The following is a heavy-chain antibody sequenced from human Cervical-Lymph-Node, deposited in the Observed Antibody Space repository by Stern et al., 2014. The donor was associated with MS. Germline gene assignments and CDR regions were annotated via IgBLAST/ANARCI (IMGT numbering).Heavy chain of an antibody. J-gene: IGHJ4*02. V-gene: IGHV1-46*04. Sequence: VQLLESGAEVKEPGASVKLSCKPSGNILTRYYMHWVRQAPGQGLEWVALINPRDATTDYAQKLRGRVTMTRDTSTSTVYMELTSLRSEDTAVYYCVREGESLKNFDFWGQGTLVTVSS. CDR2: INPRDATT. CDR1: GNILTRYY. CDR3: VREGESLKNFDF.